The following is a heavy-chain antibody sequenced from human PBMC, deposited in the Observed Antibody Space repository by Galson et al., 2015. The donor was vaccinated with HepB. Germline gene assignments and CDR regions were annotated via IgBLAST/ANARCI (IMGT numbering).Heavy chain of an antibody. J-gene: IGHJ4*02. CDR1: GGTFSSYA. CDR2: IIPIFGIA. CDR3: ARDQGAAAGTGAFDY. V-gene: IGHV1-69*01. D-gene: IGHD6-13*01. Sequence: CKASGGTFSSYAISWVRQAPGQGLGWMGGIIPIFGIANYAQKFQGRVTITADESTSTAYMELSSLRSEDTAVYYCARDQGAAAGTGAFDYWGQGTLVTVSS.